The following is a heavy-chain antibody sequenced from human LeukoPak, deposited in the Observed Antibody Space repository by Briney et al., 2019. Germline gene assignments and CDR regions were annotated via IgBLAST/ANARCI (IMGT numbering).Heavy chain of an antibody. CDR3: ARDFKSGYVDS. V-gene: IGHV3-23*01. J-gene: IGHJ4*02. Sequence: PGGSLRLSCAASGFTFSSYAVSWVRQAPGKGLEWVSSISGSGGSTYSADSVKGRFTISRDNSKNTLYLQMNSLRAEDTAVFYCARDFKSGYVDSWGQGTLVTVSS. D-gene: IGHD3-3*01. CDR1: GFTFSSYA. CDR2: ISGSGGST.